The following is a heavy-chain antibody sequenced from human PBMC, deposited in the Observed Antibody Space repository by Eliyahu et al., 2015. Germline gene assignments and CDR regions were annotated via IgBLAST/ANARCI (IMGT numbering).Heavy chain of an antibody. V-gene: IGHV1-18*04. CDR2: ISAYNGNT. D-gene: IGHD3-22*01. CDR1: GYTFTSYG. Sequence: QVQLVQSGAEVKKPGASVKVSCKASGYTFTSYGISWVRQAPGQGLEWMGWISAYNGNTNYAQKLQGRVTMTTDTSTSTAYMELRSLRSDDTAVYYCARDLQSDSSGYSFLYYYYYGMDVWGQGTTVTVSS. J-gene: IGHJ6*02. CDR3: ARDLQSDSSGYSFLYYYYYGMDV.